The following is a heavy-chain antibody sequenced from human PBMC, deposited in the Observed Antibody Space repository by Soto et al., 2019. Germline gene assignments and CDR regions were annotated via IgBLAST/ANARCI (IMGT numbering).Heavy chain of an antibody. CDR3: ARAHYDYIWGSYRTQSYYMDV. J-gene: IGHJ6*03. Sequence: QVQLVQSGAEVKKPGASVKVSCKASGYTFTSYDINWVRQATGQGVEWMGWMNPNSGNTGYAQKFQGRVTMTRNTSISTAYMELNSLRSEDTAVYYCARAHYDYIWGSYRTQSYYMDVWGKGTTVTVSS. V-gene: IGHV1-8*01. CDR1: GYTFTSYD. CDR2: MNPNSGNT. D-gene: IGHD3-16*02.